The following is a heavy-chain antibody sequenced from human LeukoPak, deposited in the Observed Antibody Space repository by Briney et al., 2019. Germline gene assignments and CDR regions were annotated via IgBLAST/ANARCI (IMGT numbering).Heavy chain of an antibody. CDR1: GGSISSYY. CDR2: IYYSGST. D-gene: IGHD3-3*01. J-gene: IGHJ4*02. Sequence: SETLSLTCTVSGGSISSYYWSWIRQPPGKGLEWIGYIYYSGSTNYNPSLKSRVTISVDTSKNQFSLKLSSVTAADTAVYYCAKNGYYCLEYWGQGTLVTVSS. CDR3: AKNGYYCLEY. V-gene: IGHV4-59*08.